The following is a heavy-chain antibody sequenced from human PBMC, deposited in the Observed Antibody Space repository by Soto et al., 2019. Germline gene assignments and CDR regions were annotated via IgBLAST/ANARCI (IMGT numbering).Heavy chain of an antibody. D-gene: IGHD3-10*01. Sequence: SETLSLTCSVSGGSISRSYCSWVRQSPGKGLEWLGQVYRGFTNYNPSLRSRVAISLDTSETQFSLRLTSITAADTAVYYCATGEFDEAFDFWGQGTMVTVSS. J-gene: IGHJ3*01. V-gene: IGHV4-59*01. CDR3: ATGEFDEAFDF. CDR1: GGSISRSY. CDR2: VYRGFT.